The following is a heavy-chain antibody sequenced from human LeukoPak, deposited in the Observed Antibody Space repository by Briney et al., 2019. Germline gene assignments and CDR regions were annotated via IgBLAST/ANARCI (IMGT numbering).Heavy chain of an antibody. Sequence: GASVKVSRKASGYTFTGYYMHWVRQAPGQGLEWMGWINPNSGGTNYAQKFQGRVTMTRDTSISTAYMELSRLRSDDTAVYYCARGLSGTTSDRYYYYGMDVWGQGTTVTVSS. CDR1: GYTFTGYY. CDR2: INPNSGGT. V-gene: IGHV1-2*02. J-gene: IGHJ6*02. CDR3: ARGLSGTTSDRYYYYGMDV. D-gene: IGHD1-7*01.